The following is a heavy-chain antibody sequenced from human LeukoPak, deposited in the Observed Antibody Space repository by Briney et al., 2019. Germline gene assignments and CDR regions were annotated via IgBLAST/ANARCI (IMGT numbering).Heavy chain of an antibody. CDR3: ARDLGQQLVLGWFDP. Sequence: ASVKVSCKASGYTFTGYYMHWVRQAPGQGLEWMGWINPNNGGTNYAQKFQGRVTMTRDTSISTAYMELSRLRSDDTAVYYCARDLGQQLVLGWFDPWGEGTLVTVSS. CDR2: INPNNGGT. D-gene: IGHD6-13*01. V-gene: IGHV1-2*02. J-gene: IGHJ5*02. CDR1: GYTFTGYY.